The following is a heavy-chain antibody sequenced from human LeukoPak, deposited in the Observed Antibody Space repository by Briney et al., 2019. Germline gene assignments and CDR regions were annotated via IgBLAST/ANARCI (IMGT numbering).Heavy chain of an antibody. Sequence: GGSLRLSCAASGFTVSSNFMSGVRQAPGKGLEWVSVIYSGGSTYYADSVRGRFTISRDNSKNTLYLQMNSLRAEDTAVYYCARTYGDYVYVLGYWGQGTLVTVSS. D-gene: IGHD4-17*01. CDR1: GFTVSSNF. CDR2: IYSGGST. J-gene: IGHJ4*02. V-gene: IGHV3-53*01. CDR3: ARTYGDYVYVLGY.